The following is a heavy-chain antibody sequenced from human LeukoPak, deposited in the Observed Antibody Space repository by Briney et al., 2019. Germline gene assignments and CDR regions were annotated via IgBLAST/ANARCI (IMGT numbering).Heavy chain of an antibody. V-gene: IGHV3-30*04. J-gene: IGHJ4*02. D-gene: IGHD6-19*01. Sequence: GGSLRLSCAASGFTFSSYAMHWVRQAPGKGLEWVAVIRYDGSNKKYSDSVKGRFTVSRDTSKNTLYLQMNSLRAEDTAVYYCARRGGSGSYFDYWGQGTLVTVSS. CDR2: IRYDGSNK. CDR1: GFTFSSYA. CDR3: ARRGGSGSYFDY.